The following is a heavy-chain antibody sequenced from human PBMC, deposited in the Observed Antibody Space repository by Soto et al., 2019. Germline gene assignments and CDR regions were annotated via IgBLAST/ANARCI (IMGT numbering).Heavy chain of an antibody. J-gene: IGHJ6*02. CDR2: IYYSGST. Sequence: PSETLSLTSTVSGGSISSYYWSWIRQPPGKGLEWIGYIYYSGSTNYNPSLKSRVTISVDTSKNQFSLKLSSVTAADTAVYYCAREADSSSWYYYYYGMDVWGQGTTVTVSS. D-gene: IGHD6-13*01. V-gene: IGHV4-59*01. CDR3: AREADSSSWYYYYYGMDV. CDR1: GGSISSYY.